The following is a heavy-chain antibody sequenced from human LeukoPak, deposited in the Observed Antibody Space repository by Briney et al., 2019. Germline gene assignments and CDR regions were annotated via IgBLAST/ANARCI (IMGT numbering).Heavy chain of an antibody. V-gene: IGHV4-34*01. J-gene: IGHJ4*02. Sequence: SETLSLTCAVYGGSFSGYYWSWIRQPPGKGLEWIGEINHSGSTNYNPSLKSRVTISVDTSKNQFSLKLSSVTAADTAVYYCARPNSGYDFGGGFDYWGQGTLVTVSS. CDR2: INHSGST. CDR1: GGSFSGYY. CDR3: ARPNSGYDFGGGFDY. D-gene: IGHD5-12*01.